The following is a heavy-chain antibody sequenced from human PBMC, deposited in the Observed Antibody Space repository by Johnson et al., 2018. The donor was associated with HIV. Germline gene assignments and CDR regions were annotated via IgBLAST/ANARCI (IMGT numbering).Heavy chain of an antibody. CDR1: GFTFSSYE. V-gene: IGHV3-74*01. CDR2: INSDGGST. J-gene: IGHJ3*02. CDR3: AREVDAFDM. Sequence: VQLVESGGGLVQPGGSLRLSCAASGFTFSSYEMNWVRQAPGKGLVWVARINSDGGSTSYVDSVKGRFTISRDNARNTLYLQMNSLRAEDTAVYYCAREVDAFDMWGQGTLVTVSS.